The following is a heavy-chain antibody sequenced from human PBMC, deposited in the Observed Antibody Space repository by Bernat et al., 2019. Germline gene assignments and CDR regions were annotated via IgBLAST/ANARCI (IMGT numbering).Heavy chain of an antibody. Sequence: EVQLVESGGGLVKPGGSLRLSCAASGATFSNAWMNWVRQAPGKGLEWVGRIKSKSDGEKTDYAAPVGGRFTVSREDSKNTLYLQMNSLKCEDTAVYYGTPDGTCPDWLHPNWFDTWGQGTLVTVSS. D-gene: IGHD3-9*01. V-gene: IGHV3-15*07. CDR3: TPDGTCPDWLHPNWFDT. J-gene: IGHJ5*02. CDR1: GATFSNAW. CDR2: IKSKSDGEKT.